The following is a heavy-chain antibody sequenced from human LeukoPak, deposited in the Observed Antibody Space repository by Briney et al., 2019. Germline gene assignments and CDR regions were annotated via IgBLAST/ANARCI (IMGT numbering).Heavy chain of an antibody. Sequence: GGSLRLSCAASGFMFFKYGMHWVRQAPGKGLEWVAFIRHDESEKNYADSVKGRFTISRDNSKNTLYLQMNSLRAEDTAVYYCAKEGSIAARAVDYWGQGTLVTVSS. CDR3: AKEGSIAARAVDY. V-gene: IGHV3-30*02. CDR2: IRHDESEK. D-gene: IGHD6-6*01. CDR1: GFMFFKYG. J-gene: IGHJ4*02.